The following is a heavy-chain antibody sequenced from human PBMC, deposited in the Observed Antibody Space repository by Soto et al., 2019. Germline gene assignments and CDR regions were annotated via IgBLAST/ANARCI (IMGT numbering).Heavy chain of an antibody. CDR2: IYYSGST. CDR3: ARASYYSDSFGYFLDS. Sequence: PSETLSLTCTVSGGSISPYYWSWLRQTPGKGLEWIAYIYYSGSTNYNPSLKSRVTISVDTSKNQCSLKLSSVTAADTAVYYCARASYYSDSFGYFLDSWGQGTLVTVSS. CDR1: GGSISPYY. J-gene: IGHJ4*02. V-gene: IGHV4-59*01. D-gene: IGHD3-22*01.